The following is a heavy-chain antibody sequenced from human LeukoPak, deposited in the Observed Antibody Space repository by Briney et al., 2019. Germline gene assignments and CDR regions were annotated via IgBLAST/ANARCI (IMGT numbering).Heavy chain of an antibody. V-gene: IGHV3-30-3*01. CDR2: TSYDGSNK. Sequence: PGGSLRLSCAASGFTFSIYTMVWVRQAPGKGLEWVAVTSYDGSNKYYADSVKGRFTISRDNSNNTLYLQMSSLRGEDTAVYYCARDWGVDSWGQGTLVTVSS. D-gene: IGHD3-10*01. J-gene: IGHJ4*02. CDR3: ARDWGVDS. CDR1: GFTFSIYT.